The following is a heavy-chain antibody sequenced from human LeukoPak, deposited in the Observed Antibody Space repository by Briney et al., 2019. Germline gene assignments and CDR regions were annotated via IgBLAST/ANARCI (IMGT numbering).Heavy chain of an antibody. CDR3: ARALPPRGVPIDY. V-gene: IGHV4-59*01. Sequence: SETLSLTCTVSGGSISSYYWSWIRQPPGKGLEWIGYIYYSGSTNYNPSLKSRVTISVDTSKNQFSLKLSSVAAADTAVYYCARALPPRGVPIDYWGQGTLVTVSS. J-gene: IGHJ4*02. CDR2: IYYSGST. D-gene: IGHD2-2*01. CDR1: GGSISSYY.